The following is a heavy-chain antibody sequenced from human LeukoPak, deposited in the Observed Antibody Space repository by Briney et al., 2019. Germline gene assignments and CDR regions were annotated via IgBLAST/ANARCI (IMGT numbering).Heavy chain of an antibody. D-gene: IGHD6-19*01. J-gene: IGHJ5*02. CDR3: ARADWGRNGWDWLDP. Sequence: SGPALVQPTQTLTLTCTFSGFSLSTSEVRVSWIRQPPGKALEGLARIAWDDDKFYSTSLKTRLTISKDTSKNQLVIKMTIMHPVETAMYYCARADWGRNGWDWLDPWGQGTLVTVSS. V-gene: IGHV2-70*04. CDR1: GFSLSTSEVR. CDR2: IAWDDDK.